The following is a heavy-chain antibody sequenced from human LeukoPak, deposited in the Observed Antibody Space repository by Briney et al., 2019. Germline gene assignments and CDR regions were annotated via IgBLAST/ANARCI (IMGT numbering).Heavy chain of an antibody. CDR1: GFTFSSYA. Sequence: GGSLRLSCAASGFTFSSYAMHWVRQAPGKGLEWVAVISYDGSNKYYADSVKGRFTISRDNSRNTLYLQMNSLRAEDTAVYYCARDPFSGSAGGGWFDPWGQGTLVTVSS. V-gene: IGHV3-30-3*01. J-gene: IGHJ5*02. CDR2: ISYDGSNK. D-gene: IGHD1-26*01. CDR3: ARDPFSGSAGGGWFDP.